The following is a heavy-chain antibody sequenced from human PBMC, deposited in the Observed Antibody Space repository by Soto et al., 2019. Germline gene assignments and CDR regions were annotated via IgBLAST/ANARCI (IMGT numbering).Heavy chain of an antibody. V-gene: IGHV5-10-1*01. Sequence: GESLKISCKGSGYSFTSYWISWVRQMPGKGLEWMGRIDPSDSYTNYSPSFQGHVTISADKSISTAYLQWSSLKASDTAMYYCASLTIFGVVIHPMGVWGQGTTVTVSS. CDR2: IDPSDSYT. D-gene: IGHD3-3*01. CDR3: ASLTIFGVVIHPMGV. J-gene: IGHJ6*02. CDR1: GYSFTSYW.